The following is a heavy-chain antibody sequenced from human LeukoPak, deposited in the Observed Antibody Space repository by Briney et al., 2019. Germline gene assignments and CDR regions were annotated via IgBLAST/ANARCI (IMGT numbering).Heavy chain of an antibody. D-gene: IGHD4-17*01. CDR2: IYYSGST. CDR3: ARLAYGGNSGSDY. V-gene: IGHV4-59*08. CDR1: GGSISSYY. J-gene: IGHJ4*02. Sequence: PSETLSLTCTVSGGSISSYYWSWIRQPPGKGLEWIGYIYYSGSTNYNPSLKSRVTISVDTSKVQSSLKLSSVTAADTAVYYCARLAYGGNSGSDYWGQGTLVTVSS.